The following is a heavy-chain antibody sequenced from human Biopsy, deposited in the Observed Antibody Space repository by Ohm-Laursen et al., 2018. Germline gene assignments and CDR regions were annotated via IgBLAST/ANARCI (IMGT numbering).Heavy chain of an antibody. D-gene: IGHD3-10*01. CDR2: VNPNSGAT. J-gene: IGHJ4*02. V-gene: IGHV1-2*02. CDR3: ARDRMTDVFGGPTRTDVFDS. Sequence: SVKVSCKASGSTFNDYFIHWVRQSPGQGLEWMGWVNPNSGATNSAENFRDRVTLTRDTSISSVYIELRRLKSDDAAVYYCARDRMTDVFGGPTRTDVFDSWGQGTPVTVSS. CDR1: GSTFNDYF.